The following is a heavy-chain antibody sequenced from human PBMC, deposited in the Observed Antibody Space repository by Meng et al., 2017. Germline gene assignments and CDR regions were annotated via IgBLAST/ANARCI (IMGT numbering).Heavy chain of an antibody. D-gene: IGHD3-22*01. CDR1: GGTFRSYA. CDR3: ARARGSSGYYAFDY. Sequence: QGRLGQSGAGVKKPGSSVKASCKASGGTFRSYAISWVRQAPGRGLEWMGGIIPIFGTANYAQKFQGRVTITADKSTSTAYMELSSLRSEDTAVYYCARARGSSGYYAFDYWGQGTLVTVSS. V-gene: IGHV1-69*06. CDR2: IIPIFGTA. J-gene: IGHJ4*02.